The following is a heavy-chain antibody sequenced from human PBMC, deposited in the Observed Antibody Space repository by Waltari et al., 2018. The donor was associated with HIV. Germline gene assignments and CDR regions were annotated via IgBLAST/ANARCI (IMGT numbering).Heavy chain of an antibody. Sequence: QVQLVESGGGVVQPGRSLRLSWAASGFTFGKHGMHGVRQAPGKGLEWVAVIYFDGYKKYHADSVRGRFTISRDNSKNTLYLQMNSLRPEDTAMYYCAKDQEWLIQYYLDYWGQGTLVTVSS. D-gene: IGHD6-19*01. CDR1: GFTFGKHG. V-gene: IGHV3-30*18. CDR2: IYFDGYKK. CDR3: AKDQEWLIQYYLDY. J-gene: IGHJ4*02.